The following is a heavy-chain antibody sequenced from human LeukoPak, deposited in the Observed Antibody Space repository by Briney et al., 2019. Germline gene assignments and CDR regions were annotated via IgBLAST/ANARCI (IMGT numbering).Heavy chain of an antibody. CDR1: GYSISSGYY. J-gene: IGHJ3*02. V-gene: IGHV4-38-2*01. CDR2: IYHSGST. Sequence: PSETLSLTCAASGYSISSGYYWGWIRQPPGKGLEWIVSIYHSGSTYYNPSLKSRVTISVDTSKNQFSLKLSSVTAADTAVYYCARHPPYYDFWSGPGAFDIWGQGTMVTVSS. D-gene: IGHD3-3*01. CDR3: ARHPPYYDFWSGPGAFDI.